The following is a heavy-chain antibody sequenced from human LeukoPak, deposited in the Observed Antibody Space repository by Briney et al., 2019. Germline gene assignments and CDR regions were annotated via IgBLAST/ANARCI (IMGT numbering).Heavy chain of an antibody. D-gene: IGHD6-13*01. CDR1: GFTFSTYA. CDR2: ISSVGSST. Sequence: GGSLRLSCAASGFTFSTYAMNWVRQAPGKGLAWVSRISSVGSSTSYADSVKGRFTISRDNAKNTLYLQMNSLRAEDTAVYYCIRAAAGSLDYWGQGTLVTVSS. J-gene: IGHJ4*02. CDR3: IRAAAGSLDY. V-gene: IGHV3-74*01.